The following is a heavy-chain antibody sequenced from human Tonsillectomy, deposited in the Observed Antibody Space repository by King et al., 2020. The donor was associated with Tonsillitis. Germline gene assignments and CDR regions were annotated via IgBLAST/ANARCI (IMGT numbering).Heavy chain of an antibody. CDR2: ISAYNGNT. CDR1: GYTFTSYG. CDR3: ARVSTGTTSAPFDY. J-gene: IGHJ4*02. D-gene: IGHD1-7*01. V-gene: IGHV1-18*01. Sequence: QLVQSGAEVKKPGASVKVSCKASGYTFTSYGISWVRQAPGQGLEWMGWISAYNGNTNYAQKLQGRVTMTTDTSPRTAYMELRSLRSDDTAVYYCARVSTGTTSAPFDYWGQGTLVTVSS.